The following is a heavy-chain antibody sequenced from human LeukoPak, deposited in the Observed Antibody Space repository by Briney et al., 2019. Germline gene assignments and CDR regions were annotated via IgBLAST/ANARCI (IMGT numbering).Heavy chain of an antibody. V-gene: IGHV1-2*02. J-gene: IGHJ4*02. CDR3: AGHRGPGYSYALEY. CDR1: GYTFTGYY. Sequence: ASVKVSCKASGYTFTGYYMHWVRQAPGQGLEWMGWINPNSGGTNYAQKFQGRVTMTRDTSISTAYMELSRLRSDDTAVYYCAGHRGPGYSYALEYWGQGTLVTVSS. D-gene: IGHD5-18*01. CDR2: INPNSGGT.